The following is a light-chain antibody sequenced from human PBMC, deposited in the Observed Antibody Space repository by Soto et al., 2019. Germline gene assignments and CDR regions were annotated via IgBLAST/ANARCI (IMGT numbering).Light chain of an antibody. J-gene: IGKJ4*01. CDR2: DAS. CDR3: QQRSNWLALT. V-gene: IGKV3-11*01. Sequence: EIVLTQSPATLSLSPGERATLSCRASQSVSSYLAWYQQKPGQAPRLLIYDASNRATGIPARFSGSGSGTDFPLTISSLEPEDVAVYYCQQRSNWLALTFGGGTKVEIK. CDR1: QSVSSY.